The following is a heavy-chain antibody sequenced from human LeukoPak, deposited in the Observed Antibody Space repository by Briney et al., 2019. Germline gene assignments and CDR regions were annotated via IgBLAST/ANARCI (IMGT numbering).Heavy chain of an antibody. CDR1: GYTFISYV. CDR2: INTNTGNP. J-gene: IGHJ4*02. V-gene: IGHV7-4-1*02. D-gene: IGHD6-6*01. Sequence: ASVKVSCKASGYTFISYVMTWVRQAPGQGLEWMGWINTNTGNPTYAQGFTGRFIFSLDTSVSTAYLQISSLKAEDTAVYYCARAHSYSTSSLPGYWGQGTLVTVSS. CDR3: ARAHSYSTSSLPGY.